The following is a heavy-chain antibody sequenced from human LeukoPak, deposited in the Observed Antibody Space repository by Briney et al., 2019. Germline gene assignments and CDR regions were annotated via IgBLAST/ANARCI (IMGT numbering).Heavy chain of an antibody. J-gene: IGHJ3*02. Sequence: PGGSLRLSCVASGFTVSINYMNWVRQAPGKGLEWVSSISSSSSYIYYADSVKGRFTISRDNAKNSLYLQMNSLRAEDTAVYYCARAIAAADAFDIWGQGTMVTVSS. CDR1: GFTVSINY. CDR3: ARAIAAADAFDI. CDR2: ISSSSSYI. V-gene: IGHV3-21*03. D-gene: IGHD6-25*01.